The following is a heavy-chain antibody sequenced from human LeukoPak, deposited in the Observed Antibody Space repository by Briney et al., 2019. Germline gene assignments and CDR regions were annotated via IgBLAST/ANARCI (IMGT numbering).Heavy chain of an antibody. V-gene: IGHV3-9*01. D-gene: IGHD5-12*01. J-gene: IGHJ4*02. Sequence: GGSLRLSCAASGFTFSSYAMHWVRQAPGKGLEWVSGISWNSGSIGYADSVKGRFTISRDDAKNALYLQMNSLRAEDTALYYCAKDLRGYEIYYFDYWGQGTLVTVSS. CDR3: AKDLRGYEIYYFDY. CDR2: ISWNSGSI. CDR1: GFTFSSYA.